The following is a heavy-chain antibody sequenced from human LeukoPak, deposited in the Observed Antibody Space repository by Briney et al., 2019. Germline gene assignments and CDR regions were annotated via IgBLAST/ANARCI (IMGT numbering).Heavy chain of an antibody. CDR1: GFTFSRYG. J-gene: IGHJ3*02. Sequence: GGSLRLSCAASGFTFSRYGMHWARQAPGKGLEWVTVMSDGGTHTYYADSVKGRFTISRDNSRNTLYLQMNSLRVEDTAVYYCTKEGSMSQWAFDIWGQGTMVTVSS. V-gene: IGHV3-30*18. D-gene: IGHD2/OR15-2a*01. CDR2: MSDGGTHT. CDR3: TKEGSMSQWAFDI.